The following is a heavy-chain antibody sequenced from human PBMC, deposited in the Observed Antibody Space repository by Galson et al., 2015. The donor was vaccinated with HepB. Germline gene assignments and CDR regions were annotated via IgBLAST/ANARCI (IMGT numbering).Heavy chain of an antibody. CDR2: INHSGNT. Sequence: LSLTCAGYGGTFTGYYWSWLRQSPGHELQGIGEINHSGNTNYNPSLKSRVTISADTSKNQFSLKLSSVTPADTAVYYCARVYCSGGSCYPKMRYLYYYGMDVWGQGTTVTVSS. CDR1: GGTFTGYY. J-gene: IGHJ6*02. V-gene: IGHV4-34*01. D-gene: IGHD2-15*01. CDR3: ARVYCSGGSCYPKMRYLYYYGMDV.